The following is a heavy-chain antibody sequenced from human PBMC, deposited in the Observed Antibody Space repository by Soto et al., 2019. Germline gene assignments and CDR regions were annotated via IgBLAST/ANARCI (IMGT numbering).Heavy chain of an antibody. CDR3: ARGVIKIWRPRGDWFDP. J-gene: IGHJ5*02. V-gene: IGHV4-4*07. CDR1: GGSISSYY. Sequence: SETLSLTCTVSGGSISSYYWSWIRQPAGKGLEWIGRIYTSGSTNYNPSLKSRVAMSVDTSKNQFSLKLSSVTAADTAVYYCARGVIKIWRPRGDWFDPWGQGTLVTVYS. D-gene: IGHD3-16*02. CDR2: IYTSGST.